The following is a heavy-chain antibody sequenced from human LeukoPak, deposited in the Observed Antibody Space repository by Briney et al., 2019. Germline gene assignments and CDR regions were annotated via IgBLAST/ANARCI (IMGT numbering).Heavy chain of an antibody. CDR2: IYAGNSDT. V-gene: IGHV5-51*01. Sequence: GESLKISCQGFGYTFTTPWIGWVRQLPGKGLEWMAIIYAGNSDTKYSPSFQGQVPISTDRSISTAYLQWSSLQASDTGIYYCAILNHPDGRVYWGQGTLVTVSS. D-gene: IGHD5-24*01. CDR3: AILNHPDGRVY. CDR1: GYTFTTPW. J-gene: IGHJ4*02.